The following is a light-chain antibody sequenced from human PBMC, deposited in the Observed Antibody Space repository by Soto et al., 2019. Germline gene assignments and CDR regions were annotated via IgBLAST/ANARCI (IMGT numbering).Light chain of an antibody. J-gene: IGLJ1*01. V-gene: IGLV2-14*01. CDR2: DVS. CDR1: SSDSGDSNF. CDR3: SSYTSTTTVRFV. Sequence: QSALAQPASVSGSPGQSITISCTGTSSDSGDSNFVSWYQHHPGKAPKLLIYDVSDRPSRISSRFSGSKSANTASLTISGLQAEDEAFYYCSSYTSTTTVRFVFGTGTKLTVL.